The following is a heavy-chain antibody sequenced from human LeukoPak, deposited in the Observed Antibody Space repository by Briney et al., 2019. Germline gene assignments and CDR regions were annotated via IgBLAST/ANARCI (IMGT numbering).Heavy chain of an antibody. J-gene: IGHJ4*02. CDR2: ISAYNGNT. Sequence: ASVEVSCKASGYTFTSYGISWVRQAPGQGLEWMGWISAYNGNTNYAQKLQGRVTMTTDTSTSTAYMELRSLRSDDTAVYYCARDKRDYYDSYIDYWGQGTLVTVSS. CDR1: GYTFTSYG. V-gene: IGHV1-18*01. D-gene: IGHD3-22*01. CDR3: ARDKRDYYDSYIDY.